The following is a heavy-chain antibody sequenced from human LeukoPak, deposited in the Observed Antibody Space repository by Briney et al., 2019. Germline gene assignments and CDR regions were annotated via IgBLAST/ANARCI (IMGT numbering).Heavy chain of an antibody. Sequence: QSGGSLRLSCATSGLTFSNYPMTWVRQAPGKGLEWVSAISTNGDKTDYADSVKGRFTISRDNSKNTLYLQMNSLRAEDTAVYYCAKDRGYWGQGTLVTDSS. CDR2: ISTNGDKT. CDR1: GLTFSNYP. CDR3: AKDRGY. D-gene: IGHD6-13*01. J-gene: IGHJ4*02. V-gene: IGHV3-23*01.